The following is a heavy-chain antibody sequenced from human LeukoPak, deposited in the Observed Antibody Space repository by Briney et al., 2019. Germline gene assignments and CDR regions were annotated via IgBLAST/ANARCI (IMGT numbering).Heavy chain of an antibody. Sequence: PGRSLRLSCSTSGFTFGDYAMSWVRQAPGKGLEWVGFIQGKAYGGARKYAAAVNGRFSISRDDSQSIANLQMNDLKTEDTAVYYCTRAPHPRCSSSGCYLDYWGQGTLVTVSS. V-gene: IGHV3-49*04. CDR2: IQGKAYGGAR. J-gene: IGHJ4*02. CDR1: GFTFGDYA. D-gene: IGHD2-2*01. CDR3: TRAPHPRCSSSGCYLDY.